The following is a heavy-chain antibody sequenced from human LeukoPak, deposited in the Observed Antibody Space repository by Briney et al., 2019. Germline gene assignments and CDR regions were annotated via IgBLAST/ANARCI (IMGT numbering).Heavy chain of an antibody. V-gene: IGHV2-70*04. Sequence: SGPTLVNPTQTLTLTCTFSGFSRSTSGMRVSWIRQPPGKALEWLARIDWDDDKFYSTSLKTRLTISKDTSKNQVVLTMTNMDPVDTATYYCARITPAGGSYSFDYWGQGTLVTVSS. D-gene: IGHD1-26*01. CDR2: IDWDDDK. J-gene: IGHJ4*02. CDR1: GFSRSTSGMR. CDR3: ARITPAGGSYSFDY.